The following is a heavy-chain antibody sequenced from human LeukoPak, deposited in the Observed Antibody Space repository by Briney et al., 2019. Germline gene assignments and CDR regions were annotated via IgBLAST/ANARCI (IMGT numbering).Heavy chain of an antibody. V-gene: IGHV1-69*13. CDR3: ARDSPDYGDYIDF. CDR2: IIPIFGTA. CDR1: GGTFSSYA. D-gene: IGHD4-17*01. J-gene: IGHJ4*02. Sequence: GASVKVSCKASGGTFSSYAISWVRQAPGQGLEWMGGIIPIFGTANYAQKFQGRVTITADESTSTAYMELRSLRSDDTAVYYCARDSPDYGDYIDFWGQGTLVPVSS.